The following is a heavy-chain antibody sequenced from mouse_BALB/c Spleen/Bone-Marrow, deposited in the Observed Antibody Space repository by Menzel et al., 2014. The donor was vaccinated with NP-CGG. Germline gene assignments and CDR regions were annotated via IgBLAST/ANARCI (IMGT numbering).Heavy chain of an antibody. CDR1: GYSFTGYN. V-gene: IGHV1S135*01. CDR3: ARKHFGSSSHGY. Sequence: QRVESGPELEKPGASAKISCKASGYSFTGYNMNWVKQSDGRRLERIGNIDAYFGGTSYNQKFRGKATLTVGKSSSPAYMQLTSLTSEDSAVYYCARKHFGSSSHGYWGQGTLVNVPA. D-gene: IGHD1-1*01. CDR2: IDAYFGGT. J-gene: IGHJ3*01.